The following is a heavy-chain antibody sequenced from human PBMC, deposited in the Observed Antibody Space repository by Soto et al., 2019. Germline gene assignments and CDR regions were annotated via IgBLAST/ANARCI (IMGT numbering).Heavy chain of an antibody. D-gene: IGHD6-13*01. Sequence: QVQLVESGGGVVQPGRSLRLSCAASGFTFSSYGMHWVRQAPGKGLEWVAVIWYDGSNKYYSDSVKGRFTSSRDNSKNTLYLQMNSLRAEDTAVYYCAREQQLVLDYWGQGTLVTVSS. J-gene: IGHJ4*02. CDR1: GFTFSSYG. V-gene: IGHV3-33*01. CDR3: AREQQLVLDY. CDR2: IWYDGSNK.